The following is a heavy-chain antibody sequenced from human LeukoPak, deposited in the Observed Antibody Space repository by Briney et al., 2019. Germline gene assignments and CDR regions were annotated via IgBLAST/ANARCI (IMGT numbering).Heavy chain of an antibody. CDR1: GFTVSSNY. Sequence: PGGSLRLSCAASGFTVSSNYTSWVRQAPGKGLEWVSVIYSGGSTYYADSVKGRFTISRDNSKNTLYLQMNSLRAEDTAVYYCARAGPQSIAAADYWGQGTLVTVSS. CDR3: ARAGPQSIAAADY. J-gene: IGHJ4*02. D-gene: IGHD6-13*01. V-gene: IGHV3-53*01. CDR2: IYSGGST.